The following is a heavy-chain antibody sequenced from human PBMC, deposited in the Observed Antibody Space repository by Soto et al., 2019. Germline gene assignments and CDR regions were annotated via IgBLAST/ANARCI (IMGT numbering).Heavy chain of an antibody. CDR1: GFTFSSYA. V-gene: IGHV3-23*01. J-gene: IGHJ4*02. Sequence: GGSLRLSCAASGFTFSSYAMSWVRQAPGKGLEWVSAISGSGGSTYYADSVKGRFTISRDNSKNTLYLQMNSLRAEDTAVYYCAKARDFWSGYLTWFDYWGQGTLVTVAS. CDR3: AKARDFWSGYLTWFDY. CDR2: ISGSGGST. D-gene: IGHD3-3*01.